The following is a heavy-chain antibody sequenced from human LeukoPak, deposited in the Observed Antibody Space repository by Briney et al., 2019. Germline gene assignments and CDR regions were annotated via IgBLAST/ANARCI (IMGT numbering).Heavy chain of an antibody. D-gene: IGHD2-21*02. CDR1: GGTFSSYA. CDR3: ARSLVTPDWFDP. CDR2: IIPIFGTA. Sequence: RRASVKASCKASGGTFSSYAISWVRQAPGQGLEWMGGIIPIFGTANYAQKFQGRVTITADKSTSTAYMELSSLRSEDTAVYYCARSLVTPDWFDPWGQGTLVTVSS. V-gene: IGHV1-69*06. J-gene: IGHJ5*01.